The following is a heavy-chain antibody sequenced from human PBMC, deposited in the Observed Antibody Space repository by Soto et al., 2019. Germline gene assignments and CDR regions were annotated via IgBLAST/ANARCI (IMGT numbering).Heavy chain of an antibody. CDR2: IIPIFGPA. D-gene: IGHD1-1*01. CDR3: ATGSFTSTGGRIGYHYNAMDV. CDR1: VGTFSSHS. V-gene: IGHV1-69*13. Sequence: SVKVSCKSSVGTFSSHSINWVRQAPGQGLEWMGGIIPIFGPANFAKKFQGRVTITADESTTTAYMELSSLTSEDTAVYYCATGSFTSTGGRIGYHYNAMDVWGQGTTVTVSS. J-gene: IGHJ6*02.